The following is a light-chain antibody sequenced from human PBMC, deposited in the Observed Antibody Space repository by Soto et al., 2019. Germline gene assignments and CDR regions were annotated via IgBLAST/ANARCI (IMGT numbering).Light chain of an antibody. V-gene: IGKV1-8*01. CDR2: AAS. Sequence: AIRMTQSPSSLSASTGDRVTITCRTSQGISSYLAWYQQKPGKAPKLLIYAASTLQSGVPSRFSGSGSGTDFTLTFSCLQSEDFATYYCQQYYKYPRTFVQGTKVEIK. CDR1: QGISSY. CDR3: QQYYKYPRT. J-gene: IGKJ1*01.